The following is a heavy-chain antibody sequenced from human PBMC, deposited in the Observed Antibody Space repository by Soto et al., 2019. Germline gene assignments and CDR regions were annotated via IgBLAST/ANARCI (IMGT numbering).Heavy chain of an antibody. D-gene: IGHD3-10*01. Sequence: PGGSLRLSCAASGFTFSNAWMNWVRQAPGKGLEWVGRIKSKTDGGTTDYAAPVKGRFTISRDDSKNTLYLQMNSLKTEDTAVYYCTTDINYYGSGSYYTLFNWFDPWGQGTLVTVSS. J-gene: IGHJ5*02. V-gene: IGHV3-15*07. CDR3: TTDINYYGSGSYYTLFNWFDP. CDR1: GFTFSNAW. CDR2: IKSKTDGGTT.